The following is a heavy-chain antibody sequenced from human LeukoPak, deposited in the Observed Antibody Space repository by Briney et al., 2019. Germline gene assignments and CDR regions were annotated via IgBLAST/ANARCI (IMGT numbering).Heavy chain of an antibody. CDR3: ARDGAAAGRNWFDP. V-gene: IGHV1-18*01. CDR2: ISAYNGNT. D-gene: IGHD6-13*01. Sequence: GASVKDSCKASGYTFTSYGISWVRQSPGQGLEWMGWISAYNGNTNYAQKLQGRVTMTTDTSTSTAYMELRSLRSDDTAVYYCARDGAAAGRNWFDPWGQGALVTVSS. J-gene: IGHJ5*02. CDR1: GYTFTSYG.